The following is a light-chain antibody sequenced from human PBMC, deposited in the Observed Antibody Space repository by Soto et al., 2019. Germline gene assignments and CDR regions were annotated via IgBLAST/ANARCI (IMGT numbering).Light chain of an antibody. CDR1: QSISIN. Sequence: DIILTQSPPSLSASIGDTVTIACRSSQSISINLNWYQHRPGEAPKVLIYAASTLAPGAPSRFSGSGVGTDFTLTISGLQLEDFATYYCQQTYTTRVYTFGQGTNLEF. J-gene: IGKJ2*01. CDR2: AAS. CDR3: QQTYTTRVYT. V-gene: IGKV1-39*01.